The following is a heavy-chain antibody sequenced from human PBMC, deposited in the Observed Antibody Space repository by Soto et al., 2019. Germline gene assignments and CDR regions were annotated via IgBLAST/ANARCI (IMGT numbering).Heavy chain of an antibody. Sequence: GGSLRLSCAASGFTFSSYCMHWVRQAPGKGLEWVAVIWYDGSNKYYADSVKGRFTISRDNSKNTLYLQMNSLRAEDTAVYYCARGLLDGYNLYAFDIWGQGTMVTVSS. CDR3: ARGLLDGYNLYAFDI. CDR1: GFTFSSYC. D-gene: IGHD5-12*01. CDR2: IWYDGSNK. V-gene: IGHV3-33*01. J-gene: IGHJ3*02.